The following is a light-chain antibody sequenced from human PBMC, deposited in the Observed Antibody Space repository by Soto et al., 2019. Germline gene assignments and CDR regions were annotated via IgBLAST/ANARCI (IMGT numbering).Light chain of an antibody. CDR2: GAS. V-gene: IGKV3-15*01. J-gene: IGKJ2*01. Sequence: EIVMTQSPATLSVSPGERATLSCRASQSVSTNLAWYQQKPGQAPRLLMYGASTRATGIPARFSGSGSGTEFTLTISCLQSEDLAVYYCQQYHNWPPYTFGQGTKLEIK. CDR1: QSVSTN. CDR3: QQYHNWPPYT.